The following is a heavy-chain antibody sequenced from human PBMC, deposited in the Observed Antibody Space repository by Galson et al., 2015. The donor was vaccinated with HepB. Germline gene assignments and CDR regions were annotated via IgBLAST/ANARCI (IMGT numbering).Heavy chain of an antibody. CDR1: GFSFSDYA. V-gene: IGHV3-23*01. Sequence: SLRLSCAASGFSFSDYAMRWVRQAPGKGLEWVSGISGSGSSINYADSVRGRFTISRDNSKNTVYLQMSSLRVEDTAVYYCVKAIRSGLLDYWGQGTLVTVSS. CDR2: ISGSGSSI. J-gene: IGHJ4*02. D-gene: IGHD6-19*01. CDR3: VKAIRSGLLDY.